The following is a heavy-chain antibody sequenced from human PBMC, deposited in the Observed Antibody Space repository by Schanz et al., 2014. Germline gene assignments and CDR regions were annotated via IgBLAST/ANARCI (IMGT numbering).Heavy chain of an antibody. J-gene: IGHJ3*01. V-gene: IGHV1-18*01. CDR1: GYAFTTYG. CDR3: ATMWAYCTITTCHTLEPFDV. CDR2: ISTFRNEDT. Sequence: QVQLVQSGAELKKPGASVRVSCKVSGYAFTTYGISWVRQAPGQGPEFMGWISTFRNEDTNSAQRFQGRLTMTTDTSTSTAYMELRSLRSDDTAVYYCATMWAYCTITTCHTLEPFDVWGQGTMVTVSS. D-gene: IGHD2-2*01.